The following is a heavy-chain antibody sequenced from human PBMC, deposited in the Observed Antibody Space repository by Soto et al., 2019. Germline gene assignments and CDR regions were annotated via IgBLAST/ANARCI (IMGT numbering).Heavy chain of an antibody. J-gene: IGHJ6*02. CDR2: VTSNGGTA. CDR3: AKGLLRGYYYYYGLEA. V-gene: IGHV3-23*01. CDR1: GFAFNTYA. D-gene: IGHD2-15*01. Sequence: PGGSLRLSCAASGFAFNTYAMAWVRQAPGKGPEWVSSVTSNGGTAFYADSVTGRFTIFRDNSRSTLYLRLNSLGPEDTAIYYCAKGLLRGYYYYYGLEAWGQGTTVTVSS.